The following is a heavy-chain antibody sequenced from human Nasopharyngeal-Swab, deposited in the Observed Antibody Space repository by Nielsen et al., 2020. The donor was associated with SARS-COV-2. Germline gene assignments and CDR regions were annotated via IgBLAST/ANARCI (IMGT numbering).Heavy chain of an antibody. CDR3: AREFEYSSSSGADY. CDR2: ISSSGSTI. Sequence: GGSLRLSCSASGFTFSDYYMSWIRQAPGKGLEWVSYISSSGSTIYYADSVKGRFTISRDNAKNSLYLQMNSLRAEDTAVYYCAREFEYSSSSGADYWGQGTLVTVSS. J-gene: IGHJ4*02. D-gene: IGHD6-6*01. CDR1: GFTFSDYY. V-gene: IGHV3-11*04.